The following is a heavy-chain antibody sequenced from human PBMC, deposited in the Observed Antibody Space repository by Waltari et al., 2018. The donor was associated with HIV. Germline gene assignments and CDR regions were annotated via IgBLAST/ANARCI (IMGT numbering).Heavy chain of an antibody. CDR3: ASTYYDLLEGWYFDF. CDR1: DYSITSGYY. Sequence: QVQLQESGPGLVKPSETLSLTCSVSDYSITSGYYWGGIRQSPGRGLEWIGSISHSGTTVYSPSLKSRVTLFRDTSKNQFFLKLTSATAEDTAVYYCASTYYDLLEGWYFDFWGQGRLVTVSS. J-gene: IGHJ4*02. V-gene: IGHV4-38-2*02. D-gene: IGHD3-3*01. CDR2: ISHSGTT.